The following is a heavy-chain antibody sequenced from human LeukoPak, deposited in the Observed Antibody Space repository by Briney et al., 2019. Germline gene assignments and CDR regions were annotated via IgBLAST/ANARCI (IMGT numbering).Heavy chain of an antibody. D-gene: IGHD3-22*01. V-gene: IGHV4-39*01. J-gene: IGHJ2*01. CDR3: ARGVTMIVVVIHDWYFDL. Sequence: SETLSLTCTVSGGSISSSSYYWGWIRQPPGKGLEWLGNIYYSGRTYYTPSLKSRVTISVDTPKNQFSLKLSSVTAADTAVYYCARGVTMIVVVIHDWYFDLWGRGTLVTVSS. CDR2: IYYSGRT. CDR1: GGSISSSSYY.